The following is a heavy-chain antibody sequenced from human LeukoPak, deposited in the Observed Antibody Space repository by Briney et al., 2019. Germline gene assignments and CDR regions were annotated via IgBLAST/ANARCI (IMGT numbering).Heavy chain of an antibody. CDR1: GGTFSSYP. Sequence: ASVKVSCKASGGTFSSYPFTWVRQAPGQGLEWMGEITPIFGAANYAQTFQGRVTITADESTSSVFMELSSLRSDDTAFYYCARNSRAALTSGLNYWGQGTLVTVSS. J-gene: IGHJ4*02. CDR3: ARNSRAALTSGLNY. V-gene: IGHV1-69*01. D-gene: IGHD3-10*01. CDR2: ITPIFGAA.